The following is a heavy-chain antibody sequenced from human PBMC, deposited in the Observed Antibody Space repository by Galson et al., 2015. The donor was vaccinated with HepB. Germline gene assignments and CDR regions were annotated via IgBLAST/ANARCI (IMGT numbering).Heavy chain of an antibody. D-gene: IGHD3-10*01. V-gene: IGHV4-34*01. CDR2: IYYSGST. Sequence: LSLTCAVYGGSFSGYYWSWIRQPPGKGLEWIGSIYYSGSTYYNPSLKSRVTISVDTSKNQFSLKLSSVTAADTAVYYWARHLMEISWFGELDAFDIWGQGTMVTVST. CDR1: GGSFSGYY. J-gene: IGHJ3*02. CDR3: ARHLMEISWFGELDAFDI.